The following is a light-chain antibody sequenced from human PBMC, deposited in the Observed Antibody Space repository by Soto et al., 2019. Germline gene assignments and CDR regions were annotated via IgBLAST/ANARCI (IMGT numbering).Light chain of an antibody. CDR3: QQYGHSPPFT. CDR2: GAS. CDR1: QSVSSSY. V-gene: IGKV3-20*01. Sequence: EIGLTQSPGTLSLSPGERATLSCRASQSVSSSYLAWYQQKPGQAPRLLIYGASSRATAIPDRFSASGSGTDFTLTISRLEPQDFAVYYCQQYGHSPPFTFGPGTKVDIK. J-gene: IGKJ3*01.